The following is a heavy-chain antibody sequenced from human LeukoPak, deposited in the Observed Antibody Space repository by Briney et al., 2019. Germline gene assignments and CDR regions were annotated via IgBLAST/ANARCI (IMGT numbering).Heavy chain of an antibody. CDR3: ARDPDYGSGSFDGFDI. CDR2: ISPYNGNT. D-gene: IGHD3-10*01. Sequence: ASVKVSCKASDYTFTSYGITWVRQAPGQGLEWMGWISPYNGNTNYAQELQGRVTMTTDTSTSTAYMELRSLRSDDTALYYCARDPDYGSGSFDGFDIWGQGTMVTVSS. CDR1: DYTFTSYG. V-gene: IGHV1-18*01. J-gene: IGHJ3*02.